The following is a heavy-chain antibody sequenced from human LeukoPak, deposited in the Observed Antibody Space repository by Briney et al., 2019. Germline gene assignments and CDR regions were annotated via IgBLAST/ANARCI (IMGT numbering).Heavy chain of an antibody. D-gene: IGHD1-26*01. CDR3: ATEMGSGSYNAGRFDY. CDR2: FDPEDGET. J-gene: IGHJ4*02. CDR1: GYTLTELS. V-gene: IGHV1-24*01. Sequence: ASVTVSFTVSGYTLTELSMHWVRQAPGKGLEWMGGFDPEDGETIYAQKFQGRVTMTEDTSTDTAYMELSSLRSEDTAVYYCATEMGSGSYNAGRFDYWGQGTLVTVSS.